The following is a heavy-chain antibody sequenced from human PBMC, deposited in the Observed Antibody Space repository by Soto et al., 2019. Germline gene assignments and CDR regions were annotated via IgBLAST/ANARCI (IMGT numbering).Heavy chain of an antibody. CDR3: ARGGGTILAPLP. CDR1: GGSFSGYY. V-gene: IGHV4-34*01. D-gene: IGHD3-3*01. Sequence: PSETLSLTCAVYGGSFSGYYWSWIRQPPGKGLEWIGEINHSGSTNYNPSLKSRVTISVDTSKNQFSLKLSSVTAADTAVYYCARGGGTILAPLPWGPGTLVTVSS. J-gene: IGHJ5*02. CDR2: INHSGST.